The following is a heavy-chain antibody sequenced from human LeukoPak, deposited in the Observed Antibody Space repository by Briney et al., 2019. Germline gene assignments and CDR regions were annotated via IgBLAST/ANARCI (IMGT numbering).Heavy chain of an antibody. J-gene: IGHJ4*02. CDR1: GGSISSSSYY. CDR3: ARVYYYAFDY. Sequence: SETLSLTCTVSGGSISSSSYYWGWIRQPPGKGLEWIGSIYYSGSTYYNPSLKSRVTISVDTSKNQFSLKLSSVTAADTAVYYCARVYYYAFDYWGQGTLVTVSS. CDR2: IYYSGST. D-gene: IGHD3-10*01. V-gene: IGHV4-39*07.